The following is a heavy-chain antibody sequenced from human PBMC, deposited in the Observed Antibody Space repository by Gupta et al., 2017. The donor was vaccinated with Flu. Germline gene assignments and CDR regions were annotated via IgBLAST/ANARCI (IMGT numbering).Heavy chain of an antibody. CDR1: GFTFSDSP. V-gene: IGHV3-48*02. CDR3: ATDLNWSFDC. Sequence: EVRLVESGGGLVQPGGSLRLSCAASGFTFSDSPMHWVRQAPGKGLEWLSNIRTEHYENSATSYADSVKGRFTVSRDDAKNSLYLQMNSLRDEDTAVYYCATDLNWSFDCWGQGILVTVSS. J-gene: IGHJ4*02. D-gene: IGHD1-1*01. CDR2: IRTEHYENSAT.